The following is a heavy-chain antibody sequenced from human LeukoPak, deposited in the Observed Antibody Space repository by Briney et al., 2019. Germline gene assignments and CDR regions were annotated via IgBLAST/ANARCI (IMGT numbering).Heavy chain of an antibody. J-gene: IGHJ3*02. CDR3: ARDYDSSGYYYAEKRGVDAFDI. CDR2: ISSSGSTI. Sequence: GGSLRLSCAASGFTFSSYEMNWVRQAPGKGLKWVSYISSSGSTIYYADSVKGRFTISRDNAKNSLYLQMNSLRAEDTAVYYCARDYDSSGYYYAEKRGVDAFDIWGQGTMVTVSS. CDR1: GFTFSSYE. V-gene: IGHV3-48*03. D-gene: IGHD3-22*01.